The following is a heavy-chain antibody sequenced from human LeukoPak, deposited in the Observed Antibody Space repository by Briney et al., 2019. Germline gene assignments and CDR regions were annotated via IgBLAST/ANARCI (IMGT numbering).Heavy chain of an antibody. Sequence: SETLSLTCTVSGGSISNYYWSWIRQPPGKGLEWIGYIYYSGSTNYNPSLKSRVTISVDTSKNQFSLKLSSVTAADTAVYYCARGRGYDYVMGFDPWGQGTLVTVSS. CDR2: IYYSGST. CDR3: ARGRGYDYVMGFDP. V-gene: IGHV4-59*01. D-gene: IGHD5-12*01. CDR1: GGSISNYY. J-gene: IGHJ5*02.